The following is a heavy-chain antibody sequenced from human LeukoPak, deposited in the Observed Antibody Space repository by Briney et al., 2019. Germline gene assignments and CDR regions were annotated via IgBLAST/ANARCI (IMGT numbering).Heavy chain of an antibody. Sequence: PEGSLRLSCAASGFTFSDYAMSWVRQAPGKGLEWVSTASYYVGKQYHADSVRGRFTVSRDNSRNTVSLQMSSLRVEDTSIYYCAKAGIGADGAGFLCEYWGQGTLVTVSS. D-gene: IGHD1-1*01. J-gene: IGHJ4*02. V-gene: IGHV3-23*01. CDR2: ASYYVGKQ. CDR1: GFTFSDYA. CDR3: AKAGIGADGAGFLCEY.